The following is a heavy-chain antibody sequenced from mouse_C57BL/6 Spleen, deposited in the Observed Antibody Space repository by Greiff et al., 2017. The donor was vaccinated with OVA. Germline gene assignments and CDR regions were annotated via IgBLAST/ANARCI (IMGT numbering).Heavy chain of an antibody. CDR2: IWSGGST. J-gene: IGHJ3*01. Sequence: VHLVESGPGLVQPSQSLSITCTVSGFSLTSYGVHWVRQSPGKGLEWLGVIWSGGSTDYNAAFISRLSISKDNSKSQVFFKMNSLQADDTAIYYCASTVVEGAWFAYWGQGTLVTVSA. D-gene: IGHD1-1*01. CDR1: GFSLTSYG. V-gene: IGHV2-2*01. CDR3: ASTVVEGAWFAY.